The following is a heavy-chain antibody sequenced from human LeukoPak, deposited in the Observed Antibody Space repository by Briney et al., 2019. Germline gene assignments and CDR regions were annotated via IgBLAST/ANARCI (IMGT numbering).Heavy chain of an antibody. Sequence: SETLSLTCTVSGGSIRSYYWSWIRQPAGKGLEWIGRIYTSGSTNYNPYLKSRVTMSVDTSKNQFSLKLSSVTAADTAVYYCARVRAYYYDSSGIDAFDIWGQGTMVTVSS. CDR2: IYTSGST. CDR1: GGSIRSYY. D-gene: IGHD3-22*01. CDR3: ARVRAYYYDSSGIDAFDI. J-gene: IGHJ3*02. V-gene: IGHV4-4*07.